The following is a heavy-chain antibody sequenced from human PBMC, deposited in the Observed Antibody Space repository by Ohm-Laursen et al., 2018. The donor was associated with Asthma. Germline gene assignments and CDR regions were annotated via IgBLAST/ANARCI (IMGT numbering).Heavy chain of an antibody. J-gene: IGHJ5*02. CDR1: GFTFSSYC. CDR3: ARVNVVVVPAAHRQYYNWFDP. Sequence: SLRLSCSASGFTFSSYCMSWVRQAPGKGLEWVANIKQDGSEKYYVDSVKGRFTISRDNAKNSLYLQMNSLRAEDTAVYYCARVNVVVVPAAHRQYYNWFDPWGQGTLVTVSS. CDR2: IKQDGSEK. D-gene: IGHD2-2*01. V-gene: IGHV3-7*05.